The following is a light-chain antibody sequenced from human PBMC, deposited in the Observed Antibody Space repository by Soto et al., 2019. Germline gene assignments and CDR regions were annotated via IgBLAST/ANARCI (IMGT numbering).Light chain of an antibody. CDR1: QSVSSNF. CDR2: AAS. V-gene: IGKV3-20*01. CDR3: QQYGSSPFT. Sequence: EIVLTQSPGTLSLSPGEGATLSCRASQSVSSNFLAWYQQKPGQAPRLLIYAASSRATGISDRFSGSGSETDFTFNIRRPEPEDFAVYLFQQYGSSPFTFGPGNKVDLK. J-gene: IGKJ3*01.